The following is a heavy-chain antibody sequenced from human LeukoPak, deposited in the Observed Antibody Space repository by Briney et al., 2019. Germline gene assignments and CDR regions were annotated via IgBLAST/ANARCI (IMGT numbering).Heavy chain of an antibody. Sequence: QPGGSLRLSCAASGFTFSSYAMSWVRRAPGKGLEWVSAISGSGGSTYYADSVKGRFTISRDNSKNTLYLQMNSLRAEDTAVYYCAKDRNYYDSSGYYERPDYWGQGTLVTVSS. V-gene: IGHV3-23*01. CDR3: AKDRNYYDSSGYYERPDY. CDR1: GFTFSSYA. D-gene: IGHD3-22*01. J-gene: IGHJ4*02. CDR2: ISGSGGST.